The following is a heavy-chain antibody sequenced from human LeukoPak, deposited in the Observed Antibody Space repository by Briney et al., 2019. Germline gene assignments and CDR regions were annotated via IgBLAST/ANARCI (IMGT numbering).Heavy chain of an antibody. J-gene: IGHJ4*02. Sequence: SGTLSLTCGVFGGSFRDYYWSWIRQSPGKGLEWIGEGNHSGIHKYNPALKTRVTISVDTSKNQFSLELNSVTAADTAFYYCARRSYVSPFDYWGQGTLVTVSS. V-gene: IGHV4-34*01. D-gene: IGHD3-10*02. CDR2: GNHSGIH. CDR3: ARRSYVSPFDY. CDR1: GGSFRDYY.